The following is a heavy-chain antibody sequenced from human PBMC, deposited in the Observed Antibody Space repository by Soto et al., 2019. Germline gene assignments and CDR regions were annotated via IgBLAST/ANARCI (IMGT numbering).Heavy chain of an antibody. CDR1: GGTFSSYA. D-gene: IGHD6-25*01. CDR3: ARGAARLYGMDV. J-gene: IGHJ6*02. Sequence: SVKVSCKASGGTFSSYAISWVRQAPGQGLEWMGGIIPIFGTADYAQKFQGRVTITADESTSTAYMELSSLRSEDTAVYYCARGAARLYGMDVWGQGTTVTVSS. CDR2: IIPIFGTA. V-gene: IGHV1-69*13.